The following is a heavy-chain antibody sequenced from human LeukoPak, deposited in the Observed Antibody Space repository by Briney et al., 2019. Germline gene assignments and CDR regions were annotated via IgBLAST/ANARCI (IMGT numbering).Heavy chain of an antibody. CDR3: ARGSGNYCFDY. D-gene: IGHD1-14*01. CDR2: INHNSGDT. CDR1: GYTFTAYY. Sequence: ASVKVSCKASGYTFTAYYMHWVRQAPGQGLEWMGWINHNSGDTNYAQKFQGRVTMTRDTSISTAYMELSRLRSDDAAVYYCARGSGNYCFDYWGQGTLVSVSS. V-gene: IGHV1-2*02. J-gene: IGHJ4*02.